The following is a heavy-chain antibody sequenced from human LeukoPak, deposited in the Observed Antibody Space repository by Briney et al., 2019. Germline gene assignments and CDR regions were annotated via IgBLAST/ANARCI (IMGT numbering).Heavy chain of an antibody. V-gene: IGHV3-30*02. Sequence: PGGSLRLSCAASGFTFSSYGMHWVRQAPGKGLEWVAFIRYDGSNKYYADSVKGRFTISRDNSKNTLYLQMDSLRVEDTAVYYCVKGSERSRPYYFDYWGQGTLVTVSS. CDR2: IRYDGSNK. CDR1: GFTFSSYG. D-gene: IGHD3-3*01. CDR3: VKGSERSRPYYFDY. J-gene: IGHJ4*02.